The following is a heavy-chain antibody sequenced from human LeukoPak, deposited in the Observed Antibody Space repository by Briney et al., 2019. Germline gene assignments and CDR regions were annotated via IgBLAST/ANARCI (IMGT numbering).Heavy chain of an antibody. Sequence: SETLSLTCAVYGGSFSGYYWSWIRQPPGKGLEWIGEINHSGSTNYNPSLKSRVTISVDTSKNQFSLKLSSVTAADTAVYYCAGLSSTSCWGQGTLVTVSS. CDR2: INHSGST. J-gene: IGHJ4*02. D-gene: IGHD2-2*01. CDR1: GGSFSGYY. V-gene: IGHV4-34*01. CDR3: AGLSSTSC.